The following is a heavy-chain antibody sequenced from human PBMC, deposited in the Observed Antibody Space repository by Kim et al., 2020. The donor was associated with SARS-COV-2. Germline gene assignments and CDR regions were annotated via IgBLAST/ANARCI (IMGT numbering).Heavy chain of an antibody. V-gene: IGHV6-1*01. J-gene: IGHJ4*02. Sequence: SQTLSLTCAISGDSVSGDSVAWNWIRQSPSRGLEWLGRTYYRSKWYNDYAVPVKSRITISPDTSKNQFSLQLNSVTAEDTAVYYCARDHEYSIDYWGQGTLVTVSS. CDR1: GDSVSGDSVA. D-gene: IGHD4-4*01. CDR3: ARDHEYSIDY. CDR2: TYYRSKWYN.